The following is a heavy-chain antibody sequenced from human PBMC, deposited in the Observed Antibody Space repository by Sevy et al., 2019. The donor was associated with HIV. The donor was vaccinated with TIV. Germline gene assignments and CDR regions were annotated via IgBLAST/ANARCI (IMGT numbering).Heavy chain of an antibody. CDR3: AKDRSGSWSVDY. CDR1: GFTVYNYG. D-gene: IGHD6-13*01. V-gene: IGHV3-30*18. Sequence: GGSLRLSCAGSGFTVYNYGIHWVRQAPGKGLEWVTMISYDVKNENYADSVKGRFNISRDNPKNTVYLQMNSLRTDDTAIYYCAKDRSGSWSVDYWGQGTLVTVSS. CDR2: ISYDVKNE. J-gene: IGHJ4*02.